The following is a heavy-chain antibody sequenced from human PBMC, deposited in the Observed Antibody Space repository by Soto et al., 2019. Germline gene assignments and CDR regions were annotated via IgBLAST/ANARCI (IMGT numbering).Heavy chain of an antibody. D-gene: IGHD4-4*01. CDR1: GSGFSIYP. CDR2: IDSGGGST. Sequence: EVQLLVSGGGSVQPGGSLGLPVAASGSGFSIYPMGGVRQAPGTGLEGVSAIDSGGGSTYYAASVKGRFSISRDNSMNTLYLQMNSLRAEDTAIYYCTKEHSNYPDNWFDPWGQGTLVTVSS. J-gene: IGHJ5*02. CDR3: TKEHSNYPDNWFDP. V-gene: IGHV3-23*01.